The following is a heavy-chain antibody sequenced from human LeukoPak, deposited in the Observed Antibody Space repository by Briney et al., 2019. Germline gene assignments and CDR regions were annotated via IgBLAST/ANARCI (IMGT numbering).Heavy chain of an antibody. Sequence: GGSLRLSCAASGFTFSEAWMSWVRQAPGKGLEWVANIRPDGSSGAYVDSVKGRFAISRDNAKSSLSLQMNTLRVEDTAVYYCWHPLIQGAVSWGQGTLVTVSS. V-gene: IGHV3-7*01. CDR1: GFTFSEAW. D-gene: IGHD3-10*01. J-gene: IGHJ5*02. CDR2: IRPDGSSG. CDR3: WHPLIQGAVS.